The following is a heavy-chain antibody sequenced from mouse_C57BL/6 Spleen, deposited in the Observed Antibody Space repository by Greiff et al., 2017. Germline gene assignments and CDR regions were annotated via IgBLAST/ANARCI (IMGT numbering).Heavy chain of an antibody. Sequence: QVQLQQSGPELVKPGASVKISCKASGYAFSSSWMNWVKQRPGKGLEWIGRIYPGDGDTNYNGKFKGKATLTADKSSSTAYMQLSSLTSEDSAVYYCARIFTTVVAKDIDYWGQGTTLTVSS. J-gene: IGHJ2*01. CDR2: IYPGDGDT. CDR1: GYAFSSSW. V-gene: IGHV1-82*01. D-gene: IGHD1-1*01. CDR3: ARIFTTVVAKDIDY.